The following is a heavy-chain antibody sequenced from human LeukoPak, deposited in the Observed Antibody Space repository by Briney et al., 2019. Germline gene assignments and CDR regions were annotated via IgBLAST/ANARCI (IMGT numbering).Heavy chain of an antibody. J-gene: IGHJ6*03. CDR3: ARCPSIAQYYYYYYYMDV. V-gene: IGHV3-7*01. CDR1: GFTFSSYW. Sequence: GGSLRLSCAASGFTFSSYWMSWVRQAPGKELEWVANIKQDGSEKYYVDSVRGRFTISRDNAKNSLYLQMNSLRAEDTAVYYCARCPSIAQYYYYYYYMDVWGRGTTVTVSS. D-gene: IGHD6-6*01. CDR2: IKQDGSEK.